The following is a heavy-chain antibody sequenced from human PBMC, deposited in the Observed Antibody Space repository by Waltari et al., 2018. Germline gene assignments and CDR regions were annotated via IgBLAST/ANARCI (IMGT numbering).Heavy chain of an antibody. J-gene: IGHJ4*02. Sequence: QVQLQESGPGLVKPSETLSLTCTVSGYSISSGYYWGWIRQPPGKGLEWIGSIYHSGSTYYNPSLESRVTISVDTSKNQFSLKLSSVTAADTAVYYCARDLMGDYWGQGTLVTVSS. CDR2: IYHSGST. CDR1: GYSISSGYY. CDR3: ARDLMGDY. V-gene: IGHV4-38-2*02. D-gene: IGHD2-8*01.